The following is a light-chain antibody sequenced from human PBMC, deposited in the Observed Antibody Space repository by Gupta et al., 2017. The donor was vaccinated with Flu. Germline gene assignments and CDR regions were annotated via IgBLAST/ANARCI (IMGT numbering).Light chain of an antibody. Sequence: FPATLSVSPGERATLACRASKSVSNTLAWYQQKPGQAPRLLIYDAATTATGIPNRFSGSGSGTEFTLTTSSVQCEDFAVYCRQQDDDWHTFGGGTTVEIK. CDR3: QQDDDWHT. V-gene: IGKV3-15*01. CDR2: DAA. CDR1: KSVSNT. J-gene: IGKJ4*01.